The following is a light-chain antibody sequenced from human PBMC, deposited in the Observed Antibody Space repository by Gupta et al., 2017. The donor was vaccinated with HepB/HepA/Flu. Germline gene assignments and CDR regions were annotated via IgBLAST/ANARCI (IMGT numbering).Light chain of an antibody. J-gene: IGKJ2*04. CDR3: QQYSSYPCS. V-gene: IGKV1-5*03. Sequence: DIQMTQSPSTLSASVGDRVTITCRASQNISRWLAWYQQKPGKAPNFLIQKASISESGVPSTFSGRGSGTEFTLTITSLKPPDFATYYCQQYSSYPCSFGQGTKLEIK. CDR2: KAS. CDR1: QNISRW.